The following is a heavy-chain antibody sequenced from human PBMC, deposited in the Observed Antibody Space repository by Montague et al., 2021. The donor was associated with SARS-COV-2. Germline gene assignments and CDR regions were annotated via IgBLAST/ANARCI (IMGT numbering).Heavy chain of an antibody. V-gene: IGHV4-59*01. CDR2: IDNSGRT. CDR1: GGSINTYY. Sequence: SETLSLTCTVSGGSINTYYWSWVRQPPGQGLEWIGYIDNSGRTDYNPSLQSRVAVSIDTSKSHFSLRLSSLTAADTAASFCARGVYGAYFDYWGQGMLVTVSS. CDR3: ARGVYGAYFDY. D-gene: IGHD2-21*01. J-gene: IGHJ4*02.